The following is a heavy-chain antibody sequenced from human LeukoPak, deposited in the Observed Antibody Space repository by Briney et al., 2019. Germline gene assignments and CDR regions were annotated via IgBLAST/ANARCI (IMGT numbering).Heavy chain of an antibody. Sequence: GGSLRLSCAASGFTFSSYAMSWVRQAPGKGLEWVSAISGSGGSTYYADSVKGRFTISRDNSKNTLYLQMSSLRAEDTAVYYCAKDHPLYITMVRGVFDYWGQGTLVTVSS. CDR1: GFTFSSYA. D-gene: IGHD3-10*01. CDR2: ISGSGGST. V-gene: IGHV3-23*01. J-gene: IGHJ4*02. CDR3: AKDHPLYITMVRGVFDY.